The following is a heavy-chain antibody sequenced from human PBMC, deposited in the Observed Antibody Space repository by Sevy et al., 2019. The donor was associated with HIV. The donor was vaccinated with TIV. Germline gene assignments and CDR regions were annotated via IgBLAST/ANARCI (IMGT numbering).Heavy chain of an antibody. J-gene: IGHJ5*01. CDR2: ITYDGSNQ. Sequence: GGSLRLSCAASGFTFSSYGMHWVRQAPGKGLEWVAVITYDGSNQYYTDSVNGRFTISRDDSKNTLYLQMNSLRAEDTAVYYCAKDHALTTLWVNNWFESWGQGTLVTVSS. CDR1: GFTFSSYG. D-gene: IGHD4-17*01. CDR3: AKDHALTTLWVNNWFES. V-gene: IGHV3-30*18.